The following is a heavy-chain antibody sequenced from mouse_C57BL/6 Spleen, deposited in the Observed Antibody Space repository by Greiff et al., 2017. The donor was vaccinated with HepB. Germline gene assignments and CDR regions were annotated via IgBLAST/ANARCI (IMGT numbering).Heavy chain of an antibody. CDR3: ARGQLGRSFDY. D-gene: IGHD4-1*02. CDR2: IDPSDSYT. CDR1: GYTFTSYW. V-gene: IGHV1-69*01. Sequence: QVQLQQSGAELVMPGASVKLSCKASGYTFTSYWMHWVKQRPGQGLEWIGEIDPSDSYTNYNQKFKGKSTLTVDKSSSTAYMQLSSLTSEDSAVYYCARGQLGRSFDYWGQGTTLTVSS. J-gene: IGHJ2*01.